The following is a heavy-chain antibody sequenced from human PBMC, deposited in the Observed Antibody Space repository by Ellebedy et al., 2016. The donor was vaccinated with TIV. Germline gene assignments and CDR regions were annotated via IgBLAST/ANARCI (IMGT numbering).Heavy chain of an antibody. J-gene: IGHJ4*02. V-gene: IGHV1-46*01. CDR3: ARAERYCSGTSCPLDH. D-gene: IGHD2-15*01. CDR2: INADSGTT. Sequence: ASVKVSXXAIGKALSSYYIHWVRQAPGQGLEWMGIINADSGTTSYTQKFQGRFTMTRHTSTSTVYMELTSLGSEDTAIYYCARAERYCSGTSCPLDHWGQGTLVTVS. CDR1: GKALSSYY.